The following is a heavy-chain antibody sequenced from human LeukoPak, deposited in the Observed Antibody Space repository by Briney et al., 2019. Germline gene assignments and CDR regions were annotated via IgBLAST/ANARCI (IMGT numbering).Heavy chain of an antibody. Sequence: GGSLRPSCVASGFTFSNYLMNWVRQAPGKGLEWVSGISHSGSSIYYADSVKGRFTISRDNSKNTLYLQMDRLRVEDTAVYYCAMALDYWGQGTLVTVSS. J-gene: IGHJ4*02. V-gene: IGHV3-23*01. CDR3: AMALDY. CDR2: ISHSGSSI. CDR1: GFTFSNYL.